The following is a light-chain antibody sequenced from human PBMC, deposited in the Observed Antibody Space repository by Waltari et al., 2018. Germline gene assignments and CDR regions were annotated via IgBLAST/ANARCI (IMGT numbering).Light chain of an antibody. Sequence: DIQMTQSPSSLSASVGDRVTITCQASQAIRNYLYWYQQKPGKAPTLLIYDASNLETGVPSRFSGSGSGTDFTFTISSLQPEDIATYYCQQYDNHPYTFGQGTKLEIK. V-gene: IGKV1-33*01. J-gene: IGKJ2*01. CDR1: QAIRNY. CDR3: QQYDNHPYT. CDR2: DAS.